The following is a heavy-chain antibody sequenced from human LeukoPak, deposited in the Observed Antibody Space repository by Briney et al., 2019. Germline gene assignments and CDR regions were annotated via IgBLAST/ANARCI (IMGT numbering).Heavy chain of an antibody. CDR1: GFTFSTYT. J-gene: IGHJ4*02. V-gene: IGHV3-23*01. CDR2: ISGADSST. D-gene: IGHD5-12*01. CDR3: AKSASENGYVRRYFDY. Sequence: GGSLRLSCAASGFTFSTYTMNWVRQAPGKGLEWVSAISGADSSTYYADSVKGRFTISRDNSKNTLYLQMSSLRAEDTAVYYCAKSASENGYVRRYFDYWGQGTLVTVSS.